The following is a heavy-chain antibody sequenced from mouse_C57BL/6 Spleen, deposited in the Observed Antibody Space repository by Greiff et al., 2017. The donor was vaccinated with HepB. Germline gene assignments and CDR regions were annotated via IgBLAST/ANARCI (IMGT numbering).Heavy chain of an antibody. J-gene: IGHJ2*01. CDR2: IYPSDSET. V-gene: IGHV1-61*01. CDR3: ARRDSSGPYFDY. D-gene: IGHD3-2*02. CDR1: GYNFTSYW. Sequence: VQLQQPGAELVRPGSSVKLSCKASGYNFTSYWMDWVKQRPGQGLEWIGNIYPSDSETHYNQKFKDKATLTVDKSSSTAYMQLSSLTSEDSAVHYCARRDSSGPYFDYWGQGTTLTVSS.